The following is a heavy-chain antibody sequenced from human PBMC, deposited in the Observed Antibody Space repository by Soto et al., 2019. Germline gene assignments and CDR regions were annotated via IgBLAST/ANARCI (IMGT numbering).Heavy chain of an antibody. CDR3: ARDLNCYDSSGYSNWFDP. J-gene: IGHJ5*01. D-gene: IGHD3-22*01. Sequence: PGGSLRLSCAACGLTFSNYYMSWIRKAPWKGLEWDSYMSSSGSTIYYGDCVEGRFSISRDNAKNSRYLQLNSLRAEGTAVYCCARDLNCYDSSGYSNWFDPWGQGTLGTVSS. CDR1: GLTFSNYY. CDR2: MSSSGSTI. V-gene: IGHV3-11*01.